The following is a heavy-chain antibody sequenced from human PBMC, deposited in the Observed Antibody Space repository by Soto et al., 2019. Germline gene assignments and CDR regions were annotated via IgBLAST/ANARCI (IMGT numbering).Heavy chain of an antibody. CDR2: IITSGDST. V-gene: IGHV1-46*01. D-gene: IGHD2-21*02. J-gene: IGHJ4*02. CDR3: ARAAYCSGDGYFFDY. Sequence: QVVQSGAEVKKPGASVKISCKASGYTFTIYYIHWLRQAPGQGLEWMGIIITSGDSTCDAQKFQGRVTMTRDTSTSTGYMDLSSLRSEYTAVYYCARAAYCSGDGYFFDYWGQGTLVTVSS. CDR1: GYTFTIYY.